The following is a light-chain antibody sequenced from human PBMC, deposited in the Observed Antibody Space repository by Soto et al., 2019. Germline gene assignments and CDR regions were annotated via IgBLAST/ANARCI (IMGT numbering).Light chain of an antibody. CDR3: QQYNSYSRT. Sequence: DIQMTQSPSTLSASVGDRVTITCRASQSISTWLAWYQQKPGKAPNLLISKASSLESGVPSRFSGSGSGTEFTLTISSVQPDDFATYYCQQYNSYSRTFGQGTKVEIK. V-gene: IGKV1-5*03. CDR1: QSISTW. J-gene: IGKJ1*01. CDR2: KAS.